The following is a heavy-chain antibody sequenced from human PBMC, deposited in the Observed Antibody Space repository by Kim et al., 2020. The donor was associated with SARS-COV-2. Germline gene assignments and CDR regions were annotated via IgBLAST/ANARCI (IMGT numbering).Heavy chain of an antibody. CDR2: IREKASGGTT. CDR1: GFTFRNYV. D-gene: IGHD3-10*01. V-gene: IGHV3-49*04. J-gene: IGHJ4*02. Sequence: GGSLRLSCTTSGFTFRNYVMNWVRQAPGKGLEWVGCIREKASGGTTEYAASVEGRFTVSRDDSKSIAYLQMNSLKTEDTAIYYCIREVRSGGDYWGQGTLVTVSS. CDR3: IREVRSGGDY.